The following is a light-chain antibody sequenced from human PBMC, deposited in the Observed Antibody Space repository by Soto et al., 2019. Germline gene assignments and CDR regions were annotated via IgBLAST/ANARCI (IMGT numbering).Light chain of an antibody. CDR1: SSDVGGYNY. CDR2: EVS. Sequence: GLTQPPSASGSPVQSVTISCTGTSSDVGGYNYVSWYQHHPGKAPTLMIYEVSKRPSGVPDRFSGSKSGNTASLTVSGLQAEDEADYYCSSYAGSDNYVFGTGTKVT. V-gene: IGLV2-8*01. J-gene: IGLJ1*01. CDR3: SSYAGSDNYV.